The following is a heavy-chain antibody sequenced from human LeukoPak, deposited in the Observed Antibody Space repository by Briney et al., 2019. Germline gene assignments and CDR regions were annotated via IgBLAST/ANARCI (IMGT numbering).Heavy chain of an antibody. Sequence: GGCLRLSCAASGFAFSGSDIHWVRQASGKGLEWVGRIRSKADTYATAYGASLKGRFTISRDDSKNTAYLQMNSLKIEDTAVYYCTRLSLEAAYYMDVWGKGTTVTVSS. J-gene: IGHJ6*03. CDR2: IRSKADTYAT. V-gene: IGHV3-73*01. CDR1: GFAFSGSD. D-gene: IGHD2-15*01. CDR3: TRLSLEAAYYMDV.